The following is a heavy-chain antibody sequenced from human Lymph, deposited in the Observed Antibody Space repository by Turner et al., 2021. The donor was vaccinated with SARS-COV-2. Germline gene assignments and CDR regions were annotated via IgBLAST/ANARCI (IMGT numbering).Heavy chain of an antibody. D-gene: IGHD3-10*01. CDR1: GFTFSSYA. V-gene: IGHV3-30*04. CDR2: ISYDGSNK. CDR3: AREMGAGSDY. Sequence: QVQLVESGGGVVQPGRSLLLSCAASGFTFSSYAMHWVRQAPGKGLEWVALISYDGSNKYYADSVKGRFTISRDNSKNTLYLQMNSLRAEDTAVYYCAREMGAGSDYWGQGTLVTVSS. J-gene: IGHJ4*02.